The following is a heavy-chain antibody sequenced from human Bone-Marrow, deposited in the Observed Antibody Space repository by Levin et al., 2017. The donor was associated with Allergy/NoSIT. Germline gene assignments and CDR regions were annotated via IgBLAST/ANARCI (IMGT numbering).Heavy chain of an antibody. V-gene: IGHV1-8*01. J-gene: IGHJ5*02. Sequence: ASVKVSCKASGSTFSSYDVNWVRQASGQGIEWLGWMNFNSGNTGYAQKFQGRVTMTRDTSINTAYMELRSLRSDDTAVYFCARVNGASWFGPWGQGTLVTVSS. CDR3: ARVNGASWFGP. CDR2: MNFNSGNT. D-gene: IGHD2-8*01. CDR1: GSTFSSYD.